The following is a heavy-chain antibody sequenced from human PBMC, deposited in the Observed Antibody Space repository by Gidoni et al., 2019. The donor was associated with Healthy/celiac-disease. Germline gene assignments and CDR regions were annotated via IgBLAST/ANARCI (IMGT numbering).Heavy chain of an antibody. D-gene: IGHD2-2*01. CDR1: GFTFSSYG. CDR3: ASFRFVSSSDQPLKNDY. Sequence: QVQLVESGGGVVQPGRSLRLSCAASGFTFSSYGMHWVRQAPGKGLEWVAVIWYDGSNKYYADSVKGRFTISRDNSKNTLYLQMNSLRAEDTAVYYCASFRFVSSSDQPLKNDYWGQGTLVTVSS. CDR2: IWYDGSNK. J-gene: IGHJ4*02. V-gene: IGHV3-33*01.